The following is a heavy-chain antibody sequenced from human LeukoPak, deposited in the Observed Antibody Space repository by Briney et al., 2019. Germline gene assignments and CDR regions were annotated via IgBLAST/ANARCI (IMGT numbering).Heavy chain of an antibody. V-gene: IGHV4-61*01. CDR2: IYYSGST. Sequence: PSETLSLTCTVSGGSISSGSYYWSWIRQPPGKGLEWIGYIYYSGSTNYNPSLKSRVTISVDTSKNQFSLKLSSVTAADTAVYYCARGVGGYSYGYWNYYYYYYMDVWGKGTTVTVSS. J-gene: IGHJ6*03. D-gene: IGHD5-18*01. CDR1: GGSISSGSYY. CDR3: ARGVGGYSYGYWNYYYYYYMDV.